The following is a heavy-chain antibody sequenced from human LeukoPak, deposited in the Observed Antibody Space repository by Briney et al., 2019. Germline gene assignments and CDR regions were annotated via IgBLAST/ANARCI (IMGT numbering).Heavy chain of an antibody. CDR1: GGSISSYY. Sequence: SETLSLTCTVSGGSISSYYWSWIRQPPGKGLEWIGHIFYTGSSNYNPSLKSRVTISLDRSKNQFSLRLTSVTAADTAVYYCARVGDYALKDWGQGTLVTVSS. CDR2: IFYTGSS. D-gene: IGHD3-16*01. CDR3: ARVGDYALKD. J-gene: IGHJ4*02. V-gene: IGHV4-59*01.